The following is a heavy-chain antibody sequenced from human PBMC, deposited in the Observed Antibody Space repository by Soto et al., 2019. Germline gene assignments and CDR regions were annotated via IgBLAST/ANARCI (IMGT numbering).Heavy chain of an antibody. CDR3: SRGSTYYGFLT. Sequence: QVQLQESGPGLVKPSQTLSLTCTVSGDSMGSGDYYWTWIRQPPGKGLEWLGYIYYIGTTFYNPSLASRVNISIDTSKNHFSLRLTSVTAADTAVYYCSRGSTYYGFLTWGQGTLVTVSS. V-gene: IGHV4-30-4*01. CDR2: IYYIGTT. D-gene: IGHD3-10*01. J-gene: IGHJ5*02. CDR1: GDSMGSGDYY.